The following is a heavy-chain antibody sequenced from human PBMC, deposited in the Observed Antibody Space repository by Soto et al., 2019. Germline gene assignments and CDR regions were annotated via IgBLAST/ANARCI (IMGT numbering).Heavy chain of an antibody. V-gene: IGHV3-7*03. CDR1: GFTFSNYW. CDR2: IKEDGSEK. D-gene: IGHD2-2*01. Sequence: GGSLRLSCAASGFTFSNYWMSWVRQAPGKRLEWVANIKEDGSEKYYVDSVKGRFTISRDNAKNSLFLQMNSLRAEDTAVYYCATDLYQLPTMKYYYYGMDVWGQGATVTVSS. CDR3: ATDLYQLPTMKYYYYGMDV. J-gene: IGHJ6*02.